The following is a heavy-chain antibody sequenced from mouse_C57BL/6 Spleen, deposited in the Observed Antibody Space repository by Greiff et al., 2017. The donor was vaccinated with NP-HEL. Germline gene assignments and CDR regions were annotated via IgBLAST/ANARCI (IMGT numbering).Heavy chain of an antibody. CDR1: GFTFSDFY. J-gene: IGHJ1*03. CDR2: SRNKANDYTT. CDR3: ARDALPGTGWYFDV. Sequence: EVMLVESGGGLVQSGRSLRLSCATSGFTFSDFYMEWVRQAPGKGLEWIAASRNKANDYTTEYSASVKGRFIVSRDTSQSILYLQMNALRAEDTAIYYCARDALPGTGWYFDVWGTGTTVTVSS. D-gene: IGHD4-1*01. V-gene: IGHV7-1*01.